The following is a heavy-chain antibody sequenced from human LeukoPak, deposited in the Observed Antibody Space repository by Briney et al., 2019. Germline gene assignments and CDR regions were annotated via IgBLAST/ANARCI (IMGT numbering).Heavy chain of an antibody. CDR1: GGSISSYY. J-gene: IGHJ4*02. V-gene: IGHV4-59*01. Sequence: SETLSLTCTVSGGSISSYYWSWIRQPPGKGLEWIGYIYYSGSTNYNPSLKSRVTISVDTSKNQLSLKLSSVTAADTAVYYCARDRTRYSSGWGFDYWGQGTLVTVSS. CDR3: ARDRTRYSSGWGFDY. D-gene: IGHD6-19*01. CDR2: IYYSGST.